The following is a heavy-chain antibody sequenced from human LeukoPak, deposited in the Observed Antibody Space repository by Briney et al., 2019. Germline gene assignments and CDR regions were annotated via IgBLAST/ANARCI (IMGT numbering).Heavy chain of an antibody. J-gene: IGHJ5*02. CDR1: GYTSTSYD. CDR2: INPNSGNT. CDR3: ARGWTPPYYVPFDP. D-gene: IGHD3-3*01. V-gene: IGHV1-8*01. Sequence: GASVKVSCKASGYTSTSYDINWVRQATGQGLEWMGWINPNSGNTGYAQKFQGRVTMTRNTSISTAYMELSSLRSEDTAVYYCARGWTPPYYVPFDPWGQGTLVTVSS.